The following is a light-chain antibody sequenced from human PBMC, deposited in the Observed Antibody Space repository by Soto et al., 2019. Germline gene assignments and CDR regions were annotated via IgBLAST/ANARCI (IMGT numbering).Light chain of an antibody. J-gene: IGKJ2*01. V-gene: IGKV3-20*01. CDR2: SAS. Sequence: EIVLTQSPDTLSLSPGERATLSCRASQSVINNWIAWYQQKPGQAPRVLIYSASSRPGGIPDKFSGSGSGTDFTLSINRLEPEDFAVYYCQQYGMSPYTFAQGTKLEI. CDR3: QQYGMSPYT. CDR1: QSVINNW.